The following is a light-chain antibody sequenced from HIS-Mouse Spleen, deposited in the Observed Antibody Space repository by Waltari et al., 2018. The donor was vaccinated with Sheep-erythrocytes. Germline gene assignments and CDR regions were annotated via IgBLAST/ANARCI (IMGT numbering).Light chain of an antibody. J-gene: IGLJ3*02. CDR3: AAWDDSLNGPV. V-gene: IGLV1-44*01. Sequence: QSVLTQPPPASGTPGQRVTIPCSGSSSNIGRNTANWYQQLPGPAPTLLIHSNNRRPSGVPDRFSGSKSGTSASLAISGLQSEDEADYYCAAWDDSLNGPVFGGGTKLTVL. CDR2: SNN. CDR1: SSNIGRNT.